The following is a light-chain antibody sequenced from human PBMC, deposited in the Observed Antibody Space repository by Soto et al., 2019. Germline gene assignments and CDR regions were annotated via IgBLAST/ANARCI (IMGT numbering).Light chain of an antibody. CDR1: SSDVGGYYY. V-gene: IGLV2-11*01. J-gene: IGLJ1*01. CDR2: DVN. Sequence: QSALTQPRSVSGSPGQSVTISCTGTSSDVGGYYYVSWYQHHPGKAPKLMIYDVNKRPPGVPDRFSASKSGITASLTISGLQAEDEADYYCCSYAGTYTFYVFGTGTQLTVL. CDR3: CSYAGTYTFYV.